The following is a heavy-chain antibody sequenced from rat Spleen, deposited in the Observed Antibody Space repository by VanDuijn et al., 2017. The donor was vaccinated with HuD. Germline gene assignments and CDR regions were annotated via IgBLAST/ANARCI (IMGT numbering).Heavy chain of an antibody. CDR2: ISKAGGNT. D-gene: IGHD4-4*01. CDR3: TRRGVRGPFFDY. J-gene: IGHJ2*01. CDR1: GFTFNDYW. Sequence: EVQLVESGGGLVQPGRSLELSCVASGFTFNDYWMTWIRQAPGKGLEWVASISKAGGNTYYPDSVRGRFTISSDNSKSTLYLQMNSLRSEDTANYYCTRRGVRGPFFDYWGQGVMVTVSS. V-gene: IGHV5-31*01.